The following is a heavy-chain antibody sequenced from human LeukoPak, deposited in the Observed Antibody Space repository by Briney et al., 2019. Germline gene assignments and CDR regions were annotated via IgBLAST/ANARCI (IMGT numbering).Heavy chain of an antibody. CDR3: AKEGFGNYYSAYFDY. J-gene: IGHJ4*02. CDR1: GLTFSGSW. D-gene: IGHD1-26*01. CDR2: ISYEGSTS. Sequence: GGSLRLSCAVSGLTFSGSWITWIRQAPGKGLEWVAVISYEGSTSYYADSVKGRFTISRDNSKNTLYLQMNGLRAEDTAVYYCAKEGFGNYYSAYFDYWGQGTLVTVSS. V-gene: IGHV3-30*18.